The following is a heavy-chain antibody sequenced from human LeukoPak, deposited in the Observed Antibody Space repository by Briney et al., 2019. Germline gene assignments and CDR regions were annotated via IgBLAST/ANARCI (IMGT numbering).Heavy chain of an antibody. V-gene: IGHV1-2*02. CDR2: INPNSGGT. CDR1: GYTFSGYY. CDR3: ARDRRGYQLLFNPYNWFDP. J-gene: IGHJ5*02. D-gene: IGHD2-2*01. Sequence: ASVKVSCQASGYTFSGYYIHWVRQAPGQGLEWMGWINPNSGGTHYAQKFQGRVTLTRDTSITTAYMKLTSLRADDTAVYYCARDRRGYQLLFNPYNWFDPWGQGTLVTVSS.